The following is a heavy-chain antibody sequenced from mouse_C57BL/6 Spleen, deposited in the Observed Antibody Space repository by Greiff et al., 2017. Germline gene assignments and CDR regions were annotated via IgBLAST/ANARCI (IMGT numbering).Heavy chain of an antibody. V-gene: IGHV1-82*01. CDR3: ARSLYYGSSYDAMDY. J-gene: IGHJ4*01. Sequence: QVQLKESGPELVKPGASVKISCKASGYAFSSSWMNWVKQRPGKGLEWIGRIYPGDGDTNYNGKFKGKATLTADKSSSTAYMQLSSLTSEDSAVYFGARSLYYGSSYDAMDYWGQGTSVTVSS. CDR2: IYPGDGDT. CDR1: GYAFSSSW. D-gene: IGHD1-1*01.